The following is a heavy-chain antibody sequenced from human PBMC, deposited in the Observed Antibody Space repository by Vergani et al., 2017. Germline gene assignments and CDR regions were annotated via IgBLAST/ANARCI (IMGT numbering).Heavy chain of an antibody. V-gene: IGHV3-30*03. Sequence: QVQLAESGGGRAQPGRSLRLSCAASGFSFSSHAIHWVRQAPGKGLEWVAVISNDGSKKYYADSVKGRFTISRDNSKNTLDLQMNSLRTQDTAVYYCTTGGGVFRFNVGPGGGQGTLVTVSS. CDR1: GFSFSSHA. D-gene: IGHD2-8*02. CDR2: ISNDGSKK. J-gene: IGHJ4*02. CDR3: TTGGGVFRFNVGPG.